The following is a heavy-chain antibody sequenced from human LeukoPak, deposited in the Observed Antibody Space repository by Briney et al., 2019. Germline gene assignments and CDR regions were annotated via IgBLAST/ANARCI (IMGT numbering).Heavy chain of an antibody. CDR1: GASISIYY. Sequence: SETLSLTCTVPGASISIYYWTWIRQPPGKGLEWIGYIYYSGSTNYNPSLKSRVTISVDTSKKQFSLTLHSVTAADTAVYYCATSSRVYDTSGYYRNYFDYWGQGTLVTV. V-gene: IGHV4-59*08. D-gene: IGHD3-22*01. CDR2: IYYSGST. CDR3: ATSSRVYDTSGYYRNYFDY. J-gene: IGHJ4*02.